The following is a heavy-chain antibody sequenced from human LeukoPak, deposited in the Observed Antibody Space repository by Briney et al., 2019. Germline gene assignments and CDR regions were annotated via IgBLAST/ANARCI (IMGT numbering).Heavy chain of an antibody. CDR1: GGTFSNYA. V-gene: IGHV1-69*05. J-gene: IGHJ4*02. CDR3: ATVPTMVRGVIMV. D-gene: IGHD3-10*01. CDR2: IIPIFGIA. Sequence: SVKVSCKASGGTFSNYAMSWVRQAPGQGLEWMGRIIPIFGIANYAQKFQGRVTITTDESTSTAYMELSSLRSEDTAVYYCATVPTMVRGVIMVWGQGTLVTVSS.